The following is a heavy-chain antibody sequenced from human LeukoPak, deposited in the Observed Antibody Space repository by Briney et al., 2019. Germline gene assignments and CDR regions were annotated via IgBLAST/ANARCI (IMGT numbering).Heavy chain of an antibody. V-gene: IGHV3-21*01. CDR1: GFNFSSYS. Sequence: HGGSLRLSCAASGFNFSSYSMHWVRQAPGKGLEWVSSVSNIGIYIYYADSVKGRFTISRDNAKNSLYLQMNSLRAEDTAVYFCARSCYSVTTCGDYWGQGTLVTVSS. CDR3: ARSCYSVTTCGDY. D-gene: IGHD5/OR15-5a*01. CDR2: VSNIGIYI. J-gene: IGHJ4*02.